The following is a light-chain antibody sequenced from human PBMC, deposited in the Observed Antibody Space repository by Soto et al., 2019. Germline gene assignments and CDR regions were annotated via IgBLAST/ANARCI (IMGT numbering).Light chain of an antibody. CDR3: SSYTSDNTWV. V-gene: IGLV2-14*01. CDR2: EVS. J-gene: IGLJ3*02. Sequence: QSALTQPASVSGSPGQSITISCTGTSSDVGGYNYVSWYQQYPGKAPKLMIYEVSDRPSGVSNRFSGSKSGNTASLTISGLQADDESDYYCSSYTSDNTWVFGGGTKLTVL. CDR1: SSDVGGYNY.